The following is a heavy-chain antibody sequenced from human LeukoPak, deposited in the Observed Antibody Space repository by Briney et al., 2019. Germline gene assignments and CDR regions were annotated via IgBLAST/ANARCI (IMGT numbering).Heavy chain of an antibody. Sequence: GSLILSCAASGFTFSSYAMTWVRQAPGKGLEWVSAISGSGGTTYYADSVKGRFTISRDNSKNTLYLQMNSLRAEDTAVYYCAKAGRGYYYDSSGFPDYWGQGTLVPVSS. CDR3: AKAGRGYYYDSSGFPDY. D-gene: IGHD3-22*01. CDR1: GFTFSSYA. J-gene: IGHJ4*02. V-gene: IGHV3-23*01. CDR2: ISGSGGTT.